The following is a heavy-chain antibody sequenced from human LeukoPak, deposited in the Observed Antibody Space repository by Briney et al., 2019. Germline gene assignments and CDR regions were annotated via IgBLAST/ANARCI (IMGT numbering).Heavy chain of an antibody. Sequence: PGGSLRLSCAASGFTFSSYGMHWVRQAPGKGLEWVATVSGSGDRMCHADSVKGRFTISRDNSKNTIYLQMNSLRAEDTALYYCAKAAAAPGFDFWGQGTLVTVSS. CDR1: GFTFSSYG. CDR2: VSGSGDRM. J-gene: IGHJ4*02. CDR3: AKAAAAPGFDF. D-gene: IGHD6-13*01. V-gene: IGHV3-23*01.